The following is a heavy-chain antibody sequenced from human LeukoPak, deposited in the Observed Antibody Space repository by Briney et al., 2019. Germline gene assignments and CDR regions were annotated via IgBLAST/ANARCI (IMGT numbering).Heavy chain of an antibody. Sequence: PSETLSLTCTVSGGSIRSYYWSWIRQPPGKGLEWIGYIYYSGSTNYNPSLKSRVTISVDTSKNQFSLKLSSVTAADTAVYYCARSRSYSSSWYSDYWGQGTLVTVSS. CDR1: GGSIRSYY. D-gene: IGHD6-13*01. V-gene: IGHV4-59*01. CDR2: IYYSGST. CDR3: ARSRSYSSSWYSDY. J-gene: IGHJ4*02.